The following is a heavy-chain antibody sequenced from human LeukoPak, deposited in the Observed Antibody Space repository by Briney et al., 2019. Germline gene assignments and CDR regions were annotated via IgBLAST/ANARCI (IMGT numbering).Heavy chain of an antibody. CDR2: IKRDGSGA. CDR3: ARSNGFGMDV. D-gene: IGHD2-8*01. V-gene: IGHV3-74*01. Sequence: GGSLRLSCAASGFTFSFNSMHWVRQGPGKGLVWVSRIKRDGSGATYADSVKGRVTISRDNAKNTLFLQMNSLRAEDTAVYYCARSNGFGMDVWGQGTTVTVSS. J-gene: IGHJ6*01. CDR1: GFTFSFNS.